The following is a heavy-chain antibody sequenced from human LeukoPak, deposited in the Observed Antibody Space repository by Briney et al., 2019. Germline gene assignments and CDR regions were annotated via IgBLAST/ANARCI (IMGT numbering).Heavy chain of an antibody. D-gene: IGHD3-10*02. Sequence: SETLSLTCTVSGGSISSYYRSWIRQPPGKGLEWIGYIYYSGSTNYNPSLKSRVTISVDTSKNQFSLKLSSVTAADTAVYYCVRVMLGTPNWFDPWGQGTLVTVSS. CDR2: IYYSGST. V-gene: IGHV4-59*01. CDR1: GGSISSYY. J-gene: IGHJ5*02. CDR3: VRVMLGTPNWFDP.